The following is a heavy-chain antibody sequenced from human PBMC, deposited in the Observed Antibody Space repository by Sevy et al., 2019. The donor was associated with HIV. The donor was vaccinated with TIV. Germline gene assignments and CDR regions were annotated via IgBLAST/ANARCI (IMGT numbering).Heavy chain of an antibody. CDR1: GFTFSNHG. Sequence: GGSLRLSCAASGFTFSNHGMSWVRQAPGKGLEWVSAISSSGDATYYADSVKGRFTISRDNAKNSLYLQMSSLRAEDTAIYYCAKRRVQSGLSGGGANYGMDVCGRGTTVTVSS. J-gene: IGHJ6*02. V-gene: IGHV3-23*01. CDR3: AKRRVQSGLSGGGANYGMDV. CDR2: ISSSGDAT. D-gene: IGHD2-8*02.